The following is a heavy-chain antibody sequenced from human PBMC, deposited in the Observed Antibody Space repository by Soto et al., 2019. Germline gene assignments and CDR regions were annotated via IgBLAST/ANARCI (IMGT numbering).Heavy chain of an antibody. Sequence: QVQLVQSGAEVKKPGASVKVSCKASGYTFTSYGISWVRQAPGQGLEWMGWISAYNGNTNYAQKLQGRVTMTTDTSPSKAYMELRSLRSDDTAVYYCARVRCGGDCYRRAYGMDVWGQGTTVTVSS. CDR3: ARVRCGGDCYRRAYGMDV. CDR2: ISAYNGNT. D-gene: IGHD2-21*02. J-gene: IGHJ6*02. V-gene: IGHV1-18*01. CDR1: GYTFTSYG.